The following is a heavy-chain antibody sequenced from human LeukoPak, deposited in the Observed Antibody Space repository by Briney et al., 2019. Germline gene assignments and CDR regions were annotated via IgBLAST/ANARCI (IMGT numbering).Heavy chain of an antibody. CDR1: GGSISSYY. Sequence: SETLSLTCTVSGGSISSYYWSWIRQPPGKGLEWIGYIYYSGSTNYNPSLKSRVTISVDTSKNQFSLKLSSVTAADTAVYYCARELDYYDSSGIDAFDIWGQGTMVTVSS. CDR2: IYYSGST. CDR3: ARELDYYDSSGIDAFDI. D-gene: IGHD3-22*01. V-gene: IGHV4-59*01. J-gene: IGHJ3*02.